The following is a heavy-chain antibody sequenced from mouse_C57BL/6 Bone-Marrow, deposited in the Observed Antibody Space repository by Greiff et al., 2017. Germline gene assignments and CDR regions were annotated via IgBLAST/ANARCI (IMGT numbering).Heavy chain of an antibody. J-gene: IGHJ3*01. Sequence: VQLQQPGAELVKPGASVKMSCKASGYTFTSYWITWVKQRPGQGLEWIGDIYPGSGSTNYNEKFKSKATLTVDTSSSTAYMQLSSLTSEDSAVFYCARGDYDYDGAWFAYWGQGTLVTVSA. CDR1: GYTFTSYW. V-gene: IGHV1-55*01. CDR3: ARGDYDYDGAWFAY. D-gene: IGHD2-4*01. CDR2: IYPGSGST.